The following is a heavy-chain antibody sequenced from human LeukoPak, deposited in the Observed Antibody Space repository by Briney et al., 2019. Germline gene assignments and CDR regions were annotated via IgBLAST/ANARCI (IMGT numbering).Heavy chain of an antibody. J-gene: IGHJ4*02. CDR2: ISWNSGSI. CDR3: AKDTYSYGQSPFDY. D-gene: IGHD5-18*01. V-gene: IGHV3-9*01. CDR1: GFTFDDYA. Sequence: GGSLRLSCAASGFTFDDYAMHWVRQAPGKGLEWVSGISWNSGSIGYADSVKGRFTISRDNAKNSLYLQMNSPRAEDTALYYCAKDTYSYGQSPFDYWGQGTLVTVSS.